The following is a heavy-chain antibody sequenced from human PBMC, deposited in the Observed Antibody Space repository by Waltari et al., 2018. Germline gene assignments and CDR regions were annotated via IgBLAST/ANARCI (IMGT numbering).Heavy chain of an antibody. J-gene: IGHJ5*02. D-gene: IGHD3-10*01. CDR1: GYTFTGYY. Sequence: QVQLVQSGAEVKKPGASVKVSCKASGYTFTGYYIHWVRQAPGQGLEWMGWINPNSGAPKYAQKFQDRVTLTLDTSISTAYMHLSSLRSDDTAVYFCARGLSMPRGLIGAVWFDPWGQGTLVTVSS. CDR3: ARGLSMPRGLIGAVWFDP. V-gene: IGHV1-2*02. CDR2: INPNSGAP.